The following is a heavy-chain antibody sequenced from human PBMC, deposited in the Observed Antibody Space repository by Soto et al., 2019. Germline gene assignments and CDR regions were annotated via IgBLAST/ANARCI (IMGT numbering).Heavy chain of an antibody. J-gene: IGHJ5*02. V-gene: IGHV1-18*01. CDR3: ARHHGPTTSENWFAP. CDR1: GYTFFTYD. D-gene: IGHD5-12*01. Sequence: QVHLVQSGVEVKTPGASVKVSCQASGYTFFTYDISWVRQAPGQGLEWMGWISTYSGDTKYAQKFQGRGTMTTDTSTTTAYLELRSLISDDTAVYYCARHHGPTTSENWFAPWGQGTLVTVSS. CDR2: ISTYSGDT.